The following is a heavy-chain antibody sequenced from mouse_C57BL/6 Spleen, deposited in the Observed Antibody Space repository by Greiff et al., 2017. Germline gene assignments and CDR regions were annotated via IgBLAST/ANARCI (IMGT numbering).Heavy chain of an antibody. CDR2: INPNNGGT. Sequence: VQLQQSGPELVKPGASVKISCKASGYTFTDYYMNWVKQSHGKSLEWIGDINPNNGGTSYNQKFKGKATLTVDKSSSTAYMELRSLTSEDSAVYYCARYDYDVVDYWGQGTTLTVSS. CDR1: GYTFTDYY. V-gene: IGHV1-26*01. D-gene: IGHD2-4*01. CDR3: ARYDYDVVDY. J-gene: IGHJ2*01.